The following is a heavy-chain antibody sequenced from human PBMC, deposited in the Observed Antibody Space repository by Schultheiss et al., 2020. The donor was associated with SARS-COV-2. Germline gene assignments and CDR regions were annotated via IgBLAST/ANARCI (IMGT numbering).Heavy chain of an antibody. CDR1: GGSFSGYY. CDR3: ARSIAVAEADI. J-gene: IGHJ3*02. D-gene: IGHD6-19*01. CDR2: IYYSGST. V-gene: IGHV4-59*12. Sequence: SETLSLTCAVYGGSFSGYYWSWIRQPPGKGLEWIGYIYYSGSTNYNPSLKSRVTISVDTSKNQFSLKLSSVTAADTAVYYCARSIAVAEADIWGQGTMVTVSS.